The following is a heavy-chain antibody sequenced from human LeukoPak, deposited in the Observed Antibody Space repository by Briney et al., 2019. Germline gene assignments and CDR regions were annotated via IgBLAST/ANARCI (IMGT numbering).Heavy chain of an antibody. J-gene: IGHJ4*02. V-gene: IGHV4-4*07. D-gene: IGHD3-10*01. CDR1: GGSISSYY. CDR3: ARDTYYYGSGSYYFDY. Sequence: PSETLSLTCTVSGGSISSYYWSWIRQPAGKGLEWIERIYTSGSTNYNPSLKSRVTMSVDTSKNQFSLKLSSVTAADTAVYYCARDTYYYGSGSYYFDYWGQGILVTVSS. CDR2: IYTSGST.